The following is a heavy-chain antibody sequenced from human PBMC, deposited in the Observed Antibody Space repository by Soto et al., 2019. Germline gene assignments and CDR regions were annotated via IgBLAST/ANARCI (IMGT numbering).Heavy chain of an antibody. Sequence: EVQRFESGGGLLQPGGSRRLACEASGFTFTSYGMSWVRQAPGKGLEWFSSFSGTGGNTYYADSVKGRFTISRDNFKNTLYLQMNSLRPDDTAVYYCARGGGMDVWGQGTTVTVSS. J-gene: IGHJ6*02. CDR1: GFTFTSYG. V-gene: IGHV3-23*01. CDR3: ARGGGMDV. CDR2: FSGTGGNT.